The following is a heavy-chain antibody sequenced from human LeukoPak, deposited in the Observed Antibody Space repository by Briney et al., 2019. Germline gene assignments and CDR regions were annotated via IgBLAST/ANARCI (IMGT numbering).Heavy chain of an antibody. V-gene: IGHV3-33*01. Sequence: GGSLRLSCAASGFTFSSYGMHWVRQAPGKGLEWVAVIWYDGSNKYYADSVKGRFTISRDNSKNTLYLQMNSLRAEDTAVYYCARVHGSSWHHYFDYWGQGTLVTVSS. D-gene: IGHD6-13*01. CDR2: IWYDGSNK. CDR1: GFTFSSYG. CDR3: ARVHGSSWHHYFDY. J-gene: IGHJ4*02.